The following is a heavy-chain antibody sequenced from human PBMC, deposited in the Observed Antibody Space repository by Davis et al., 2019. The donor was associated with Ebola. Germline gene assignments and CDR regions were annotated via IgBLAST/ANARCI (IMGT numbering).Heavy chain of an antibody. CDR1: KFTFSNYA. Sequence: GGSLRLSYLVSKFTFSNYAMSWVRLAPGKGLEWVSAISGSGDNTFSADSVKGRFTISRDNSKNTLYLQMNNLRAEDTAIYYCAKDGNSGIFDIWGQGTMVTVSS. D-gene: IGHD5-12*01. J-gene: IGHJ3*02. CDR2: ISGSGDNT. CDR3: AKDGNSGIFDI. V-gene: IGHV3-23*01.